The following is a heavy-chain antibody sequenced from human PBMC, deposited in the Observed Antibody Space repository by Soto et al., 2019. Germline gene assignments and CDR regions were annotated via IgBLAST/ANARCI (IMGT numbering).Heavy chain of an antibody. V-gene: IGHV3-11*01. CDR3: ARGLSTTIETISGTTD. CDR2: ISSSGNTI. D-gene: IGHD1-7*01. J-gene: IGHJ4*02. CDR1: GFTFSDYY. Sequence: GGSLRLSCAASGFTFSDYYMSWIRQAPGKGLEWVSYISSSGNTIYYADSVKGRFTISRDNAKNSLYLQMNSLRAEDTAVYYCARGLSTTIETISGTTDWGQGTLVTVSS.